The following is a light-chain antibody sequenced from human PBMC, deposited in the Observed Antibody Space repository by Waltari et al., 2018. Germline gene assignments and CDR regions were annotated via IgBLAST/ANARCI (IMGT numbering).Light chain of an antibody. V-gene: IGKV3-20*01. J-gene: IGKJ1*01. CDR3: QQYGSSPWT. CDR2: GAS. CDR1: QSVSSSY. Sequence: EIVLTQSPGTLSFSPGDRATLSCRASQSVSSSYLAWYQQNPGQAPRLLIYGASSRATGIPDRFSGSGSGTDFTLTISRLEPEDFAVYYCQQYGSSPWTFGQGTKVEIK.